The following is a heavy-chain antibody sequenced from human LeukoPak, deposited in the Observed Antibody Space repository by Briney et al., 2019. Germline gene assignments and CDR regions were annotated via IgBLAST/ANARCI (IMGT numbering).Heavy chain of an antibody. CDR2: IGFGDDSA. CDR3: AKDPTSVGGRHDWLLDS. Sequence: GSLRLSCAASGFSFSDFGMGWVRQAPGKGLEWVSTIGFGDDSAYYADSVKGRFTISRDNSKNTLYLQMNYLRAEDTAVYYCAKDPTSVGGRHDWLLDSWGQGTLVTVSS. J-gene: IGHJ5*02. CDR1: GFSFSDFG. V-gene: IGHV3-23*01. D-gene: IGHD3-9*01.